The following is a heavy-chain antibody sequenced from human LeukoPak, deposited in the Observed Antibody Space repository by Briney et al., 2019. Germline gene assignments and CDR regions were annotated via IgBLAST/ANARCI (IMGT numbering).Heavy chain of an antibody. CDR3: ARSHYGSGSYPARYGMGV. CDR1: GLPFTDSC. CDR2: ITSSGTTI. D-gene: IGHD3-10*01. J-gene: IGHJ6*02. Sequence: GGSLRLSCAASGLPFTDSCMYWIRQAPGKGLDLFSYITSSGTTIYHADSVKGRFTISRDNAKSTLYLQMNSLRAEDTGVYYCARSHYGSGSYPARYGMGVWGQGTTVTVSS. V-gene: IGHV3-11*01.